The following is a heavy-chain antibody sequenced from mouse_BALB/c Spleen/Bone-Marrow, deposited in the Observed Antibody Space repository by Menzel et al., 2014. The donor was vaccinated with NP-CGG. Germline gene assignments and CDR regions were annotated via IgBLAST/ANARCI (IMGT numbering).Heavy chain of an antibody. CDR2: IRNKANGYTT. CDR3: ARYDGYSDNAMDY. J-gene: IGHJ4*01. CDR1: GFTFTDYY. Sequence: VQLQQSGGGLVQPGSSLRLSCATSGFTFTDYYMNWVRQPPGKAPEWLGFIRNKANGYTTEFSASVKGRFTISRDNSQSILYLQMNTLRAEDSATYYCARYDGYSDNAMDYWGQGTSVTVSS. V-gene: IGHV7-3*02. D-gene: IGHD2-3*01.